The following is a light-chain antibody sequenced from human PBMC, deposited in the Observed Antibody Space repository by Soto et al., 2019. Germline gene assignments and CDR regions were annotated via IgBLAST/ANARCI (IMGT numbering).Light chain of an antibody. J-gene: IGKJ2*01. Sequence: AIQMTQSPSSLSTSVGDRVTITRRASQGISFDVAWYQQKPGKAPKLLIYAASSLQSGVPSRFSGSGSGTDFTLTISSLQPEDFATYYCLQDYNFPYTFGQGTKLEIK. CDR2: AAS. CDR3: LQDYNFPYT. CDR1: QGISFD. V-gene: IGKV1-6*01.